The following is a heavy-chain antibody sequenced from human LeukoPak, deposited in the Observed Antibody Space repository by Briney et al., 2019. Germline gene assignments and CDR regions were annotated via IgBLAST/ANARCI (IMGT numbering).Heavy chain of an antibody. CDR2: ISWNSGSI. V-gene: IGHV3-9*01. D-gene: IGHD5-18*01. CDR1: GFTFDDYA. CDR3: AKDTAMVTWDAFDI. Sequence: GGSLRLSCAASGFTFDDYAMHWVRQAPGKGLEWVSGISWNSGSIGYADSVKGRFTISRDNAKNSLYLQMNSLRAEDTALYYCAKDTAMVTWDAFDIWGQGTMVIVSS. J-gene: IGHJ3*02.